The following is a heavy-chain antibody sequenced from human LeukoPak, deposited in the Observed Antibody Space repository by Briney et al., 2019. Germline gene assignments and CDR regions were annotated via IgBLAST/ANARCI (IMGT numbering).Heavy chain of an antibody. CDR2: INPNSGGT. D-gene: IGHD2-2*02. Sequence: ASVKVSCKASGYTFTNYAMNWVRQAPGQGLEWMGWINPNSGGTNYAQKFQGRVTMTRDTSISTAYMELSRLRSDDTAVYYCARGETYTYDYWGQGTLVTVSS. CDR1: GYTFTNYA. J-gene: IGHJ4*02. CDR3: ARGETYTYDY. V-gene: IGHV1-2*02.